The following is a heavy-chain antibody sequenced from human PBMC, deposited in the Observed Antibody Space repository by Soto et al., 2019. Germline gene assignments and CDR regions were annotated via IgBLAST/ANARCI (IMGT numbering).Heavy chain of an antibody. CDR3: ASAKYYYDSSGYYYLGCFDY. Sequence: TLSLTCPFSGFSLSSGLYDWLWALRNPRKGLEWIGNIYYSGDTYYNPSLKSRVTISVDTSKNQFSLKLSSVSAADTAVYYCASAKYYYDSSGYYYLGCFDYWGQGTLVTVSS. D-gene: IGHD3-22*01. CDR2: IYYSGDT. V-gene: IGHV4-31*03. J-gene: IGHJ4*02. CDR1: GFSLSSGLYD.